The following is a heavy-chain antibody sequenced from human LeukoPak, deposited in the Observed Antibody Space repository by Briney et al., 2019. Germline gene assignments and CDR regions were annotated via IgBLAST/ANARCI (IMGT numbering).Heavy chain of an antibody. CDR3: ARGSGLGDY. V-gene: IGHV3-23*01. Sequence: GGSLRLSCTTSGFTFSNYAMSRVRQAPGKGLEWVSAISGSGGSTYYADSVKGRFTISRDNSKNTLYLQMNSLRAEDTAVYYCARGSGLGDYWGQGTLVTVSS. CDR1: GFTFSNYA. J-gene: IGHJ4*02. D-gene: IGHD2-15*01. CDR2: ISGSGGST.